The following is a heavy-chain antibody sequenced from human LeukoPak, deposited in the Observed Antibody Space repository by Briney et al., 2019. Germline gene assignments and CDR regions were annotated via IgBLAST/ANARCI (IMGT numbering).Heavy chain of an antibody. CDR2: MNPNSGNT. CDR3: ARGWGRRAVAPSY. D-gene: IGHD6-19*01. CDR1: GGTFNSYA. Sequence: ASVKVSCKASGGTFNSYAINWVRQATGQGLEWMGWMNPNSGNTGYAQKFQGRVTITRNTSISTAYMELSSLRSEDTAVYYCARGWGRRAVAPSYWGQGTLVTVSS. V-gene: IGHV1-8*03. J-gene: IGHJ4*02.